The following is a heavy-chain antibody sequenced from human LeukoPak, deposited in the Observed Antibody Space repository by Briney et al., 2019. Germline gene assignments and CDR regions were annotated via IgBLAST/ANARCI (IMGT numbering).Heavy chain of an antibody. CDR3: ARDLTHRRNYDNSGYQIVPAF. Sequence: ASVKVSCKASGYTFTGYYMHWVRQAPGQGLECMEWINPNSGGTNYAQKFQGRVTMTRDTSISTAYMELSRLRSDDTAVYYCARDLTHRRNYDNSGYQIVPAFWGQGTLVTVSS. V-gene: IGHV1-2*02. J-gene: IGHJ4*02. CDR1: GYTFTGYY. D-gene: IGHD3-22*01. CDR2: INPNSGGT.